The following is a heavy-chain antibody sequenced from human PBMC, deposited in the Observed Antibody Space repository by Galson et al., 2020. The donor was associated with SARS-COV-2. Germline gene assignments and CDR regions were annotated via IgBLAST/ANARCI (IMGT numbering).Heavy chain of an antibody. CDR1: GGSISSSNW. D-gene: IGHD3-22*01. Sequence: ETLSLTCAVSGGSISSSNWWSWVRQPPGKGLEWIGEIYHSGSTNYNPSLKSRVTISVDKSKNQFSLKLSSVTAADTAVYYCAREETDYDSSGPVYYYYGMDVWGQGTTVTVSS. V-gene: IGHV4-4*02. CDR3: AREETDYDSSGPVYYYYGMDV. J-gene: IGHJ6*02. CDR2: IYHSGST.